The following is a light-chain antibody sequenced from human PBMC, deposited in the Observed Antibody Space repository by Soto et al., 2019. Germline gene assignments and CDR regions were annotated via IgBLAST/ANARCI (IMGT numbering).Light chain of an antibody. V-gene: IGKV1-27*01. Sequence: QMTQSPSSLSASVGDRVTITCRASPGISNFLAWYQKKPGKVPKLLVYLASTLQSGVPSRFISRGSGTDFTLTISGLQPEDVATYYCQKINSAPYTFGQGTKLEIK. CDR2: LAS. J-gene: IGKJ2*01. CDR3: QKINSAPYT. CDR1: PGISNF.